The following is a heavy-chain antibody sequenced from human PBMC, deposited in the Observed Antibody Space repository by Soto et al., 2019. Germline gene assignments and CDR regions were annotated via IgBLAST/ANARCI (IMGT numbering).Heavy chain of an antibody. Sequence: QVQLVQSGDEVKKPGASVNVSCKASGYTFTTYGISWVRQAPGQGLEWLAWISTYNGNTTSAQKVQGRVTMTTDTSTSTAYRELRTLRSDDTAVYYCARADSGGGYGRDVWGQGTTVTVSS. CDR2: ISTYNGNT. D-gene: IGHD2-15*01. CDR1: GYTFTTYG. V-gene: IGHV1-18*01. J-gene: IGHJ6*02. CDR3: ARADSGGGYGRDV.